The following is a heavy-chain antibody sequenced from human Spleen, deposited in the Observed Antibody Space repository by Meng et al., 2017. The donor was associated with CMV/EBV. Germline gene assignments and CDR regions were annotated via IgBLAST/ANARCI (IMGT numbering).Heavy chain of an antibody. J-gene: IGHJ6*02. V-gene: IGHV1-69*05. CDR3: ARESGSYYYYGMYV. D-gene: IGHD3-10*01. CDR2: IIPIFGTA. CDR1: GGTFSSYA. Sequence: SVKVSCKASGGTFSSYAISWVRQAPGQGLEWMGGIIPIFGTANYAQKFQGRVTMTTDTSTTTAYMELRSLRSDDTAVYYCARESGSYYYYGMYVWGQGTTVTVSS.